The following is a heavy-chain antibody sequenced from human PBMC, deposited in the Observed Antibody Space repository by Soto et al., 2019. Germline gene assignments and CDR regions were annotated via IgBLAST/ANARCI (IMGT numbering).Heavy chain of an antibody. Sequence: SETLSLTCAVSGGSITSNWWSWVRQPPGKGLEWIGEIHHSGSFNYNPSLRSRVTISIDKSKNQLSLKLTSVTAADTAVYYCAGGDSGSYYNFDYWGQGTLVTVSS. V-gene: IGHV4-4*02. D-gene: IGHD1-26*01. J-gene: IGHJ4*02. CDR3: AGGDSGSYYNFDY. CDR1: GGSITSNW. CDR2: IHHSGSF.